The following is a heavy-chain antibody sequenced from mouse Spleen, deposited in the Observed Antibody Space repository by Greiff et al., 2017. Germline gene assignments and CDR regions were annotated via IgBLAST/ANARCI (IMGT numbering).Heavy chain of an antibody. CDR3: ARYFFGC. V-gene: IGHV1-20*01. Sequence: EVKLQESGPELVKPGDSVKISCKASGYSFTGYFMNWVMQSHGKSLEWIGRINPYNGDTFYNQKFKGKVTLTVDKSSSTAHMGLRSLTSEDSAVYYCARYFFGCWGHSTTLTVSS. CDR1: GYSFTGYF. CDR2: INPYNGDT. J-gene: IGHJ2*01.